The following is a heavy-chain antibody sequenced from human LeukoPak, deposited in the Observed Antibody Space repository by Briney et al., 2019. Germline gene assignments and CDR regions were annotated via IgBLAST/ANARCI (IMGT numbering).Heavy chain of an antibody. CDR3: AKDVVVVPAATRGGTHFDY. Sequence: GGSLRLSCAASGFTFSSYAMSWVRQAPGKGLEWVSAISGSGGSTYYAGSVKGRFTISRDNSKNTLYLQMNSLRAEDTAVYYCAKDVVVVPAATRGGTHFDYWGQGTLVTVSS. J-gene: IGHJ4*02. CDR1: GFTFSSYA. V-gene: IGHV3-23*01. CDR2: ISGSGGST. D-gene: IGHD2-2*01.